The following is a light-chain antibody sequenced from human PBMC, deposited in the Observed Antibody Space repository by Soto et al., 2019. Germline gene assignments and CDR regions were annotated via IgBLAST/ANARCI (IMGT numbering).Light chain of an antibody. CDR3: MQALQTPRT. CDR1: QSLLHSNGYNF. J-gene: IGKJ1*01. CDR2: LGS. V-gene: IGKV2-28*01. Sequence: IVMTQSPLSLPVTPGEPASISCKSSQSLLHSNGYNFLDWYPQKPGQSPRLLIYLGSNRASGVPDRFSGSGSGTDFTLKISRVEAEDVGVYYCMQALQTPRTFGQGTKVELK.